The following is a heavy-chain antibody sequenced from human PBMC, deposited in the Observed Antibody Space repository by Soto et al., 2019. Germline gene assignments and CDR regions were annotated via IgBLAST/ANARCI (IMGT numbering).Heavy chain of an antibody. Sequence: GGSLRLSCAASGFTFSSYAMSWVRQAPGKGLEWVSAISGSGGSTYYADSVKGRFTISRDNSKNTLYLQMNSLRAEDKAVYYCAKISRELYYDILTGYFDYWGQGTLVSVCS. D-gene: IGHD3-9*01. J-gene: IGHJ4*02. V-gene: IGHV3-23*01. CDR2: ISGSGGST. CDR3: AKISRELYYDILTGYFDY. CDR1: GFTFSSYA.